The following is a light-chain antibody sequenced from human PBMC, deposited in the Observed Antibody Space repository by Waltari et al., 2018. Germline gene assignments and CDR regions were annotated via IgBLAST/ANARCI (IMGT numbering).Light chain of an antibody. Sequence: QSALTQPASVSGSPGQSITTSCTGHSSDLGGYNFVPWYQQHPGKAPKLLIYEGTKRPSGISNRFSGSKSGNTASLTISGLQAEDEADYYCCSYAGRITFVVFGGGTKLTVL. V-gene: IGLV2-23*01. J-gene: IGLJ2*01. CDR3: CSYAGRITFVV. CDR2: EGT. CDR1: SSDLGGYNF.